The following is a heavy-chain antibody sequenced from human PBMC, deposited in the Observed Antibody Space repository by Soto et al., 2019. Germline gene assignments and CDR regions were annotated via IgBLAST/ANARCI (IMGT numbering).Heavy chain of an antibody. J-gene: IGHJ6*02. Sequence: QVQLVESGGGVVQPGRSLRLSCAASGFTFSSYGMHWVRQAPGKGLEWVAVIWYDGSNKYYADSVKGRFTISRDNSKNTLYLQMNSLRAEDTAVYYCARNRGSDVYCYYGMDVWGQGTTVTVSS. CDR2: IWYDGSNK. V-gene: IGHV3-33*01. CDR1: GFTFSSYG. CDR3: ARNRGSDVYCYYGMDV. D-gene: IGHD3-16*01.